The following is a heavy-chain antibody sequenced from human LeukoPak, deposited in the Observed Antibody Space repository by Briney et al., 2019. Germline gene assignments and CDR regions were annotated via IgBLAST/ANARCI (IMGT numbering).Heavy chain of an antibody. V-gene: IGHV5-51*01. CDR2: IYPGDSDA. D-gene: IGHD6-13*01. CDR3: ARHTHARIAATSNYFDY. CDR1: GYSFTSYW. J-gene: IGHJ4*02. Sequence: GESLKISCKVSGYSFTSYWIGWVRQMPGKGLEWMGIIYPGDSDAKYSPSFQGQVTISADKSISTAYLQWNSLKASDTAMYYCARHTHARIAATSNYFDYWGQGTLVTVSS.